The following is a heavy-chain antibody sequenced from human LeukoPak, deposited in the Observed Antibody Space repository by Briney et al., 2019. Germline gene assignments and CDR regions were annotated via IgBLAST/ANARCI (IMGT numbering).Heavy chain of an antibody. CDR1: GFTFSDYY. CDR2: ISSSGSTI. CDR3: ARVPGDRDIVVVVAATIIGAFDI. J-gene: IGHJ3*02. Sequence: GGSLRLSCASSGFTFSDYYMSWIRQAPGKGLEWVSYISSSGSTIYYADSVKGRFTISRDNAKNSLYLQMNSLRAEDTAVYYCARVPGDRDIVVVVAATIIGAFDIWGQGTMVTVSS. V-gene: IGHV3-11*01. D-gene: IGHD2-15*01.